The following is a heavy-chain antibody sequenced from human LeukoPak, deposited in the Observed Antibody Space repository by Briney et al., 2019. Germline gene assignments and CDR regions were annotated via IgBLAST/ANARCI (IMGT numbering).Heavy chain of an antibody. CDR1: GGSISSSSYY. J-gene: IGHJ5*02. CDR3: ARLPRLLGDWFDP. CDR2: IYYSGST. D-gene: IGHD3-16*01. V-gene: IGHV4-39*01. Sequence: MPSETLSLTCTVSGGSISSSSYYWGWIRQPPGKGLEWIGSIYYSGSTYYNPSLKSRVTISVDTSKNQFSLKLSSVTAADTAVYYCARLPRLLGDWFDPWGQGTLVTVSS.